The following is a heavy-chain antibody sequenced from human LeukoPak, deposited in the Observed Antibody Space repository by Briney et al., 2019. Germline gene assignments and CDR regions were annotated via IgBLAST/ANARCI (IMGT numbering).Heavy chain of an antibody. CDR3: AKGSCRGTSCYSDY. CDR1: GFTFRSYV. Sequence: PGGSLRLSCAASGFTFRSYVMSWVGQPTWKGLAWVSAINGTGGSTYYADSVKGRFTISRDNSKNPLYLQMNSLRAEDTAIYYCAKGSCRGTSCYSDYWGQGTLVTVSS. CDR2: INGTGGST. D-gene: IGHD2-2*02. J-gene: IGHJ4*02. V-gene: IGHV3-23*01.